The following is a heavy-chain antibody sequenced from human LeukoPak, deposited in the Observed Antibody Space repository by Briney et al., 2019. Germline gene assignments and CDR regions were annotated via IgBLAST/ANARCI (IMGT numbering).Heavy chain of an antibody. J-gene: IGHJ4*02. Sequence: GGSLRLSCAASGFTFSSYAMSWVRQAPGKGLEWVSTISGGGDSTYYADSMKGRFTISRDNSKNTLYLQMNSLRAEDTAVYYCAKERKLLPFDCWGQGTLVTVSS. CDR3: AKERKLLPFDC. CDR1: GFTFSSYA. CDR2: ISGGGDST. D-gene: IGHD4-23*01. V-gene: IGHV3-23*01.